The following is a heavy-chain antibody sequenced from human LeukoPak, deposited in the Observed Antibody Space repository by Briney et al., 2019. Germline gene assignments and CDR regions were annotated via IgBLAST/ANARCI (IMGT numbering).Heavy chain of an antibody. CDR1: GGSISSSSYY. V-gene: IGHV4-39*01. J-gene: IGHJ6*03. CDR3: ARLVGAYTVYYYYYMDV. D-gene: IGHD1-26*01. Sequence: SETLSLTCTVSGGSISSSSYYWGWIRQPPGKGLEWIGSIYYSGSTYYNLSLKSRVTISVDTSKNQFSLKLSSVTAADTAVYYCARLVGAYTVYYYYYMDVWGKGTTVTVSS. CDR2: IYYSGST.